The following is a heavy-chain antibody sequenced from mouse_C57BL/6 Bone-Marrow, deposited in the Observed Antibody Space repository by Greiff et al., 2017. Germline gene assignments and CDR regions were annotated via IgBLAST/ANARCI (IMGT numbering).Heavy chain of an antibody. V-gene: IGHV1-5*01. CDR2: IYPGNSDT. D-gene: IGHD1-1*01. J-gene: IGHJ4*01. CDR3: TIQGPYYSYAMDY. CDR1: GYTFTSYW. Sequence: EVQLQQSGTVLARPGASVKMSCKTSGYTFTSYWMHWVKQRPGQGLEWIGAIYPGNSDTSYNQKFKGKAQLTAVTSASTAYMERSSLTNEDSAVYYCTIQGPYYSYAMDYWGQGTSVTVSS.